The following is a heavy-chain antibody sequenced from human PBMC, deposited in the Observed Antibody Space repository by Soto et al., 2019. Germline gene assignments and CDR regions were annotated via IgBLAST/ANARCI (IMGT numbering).Heavy chain of an antibody. Sequence: GGSLRLSCAASGFTFSSYSMNWVRQAPGKGLEWVSSISSSSSYIYYADSVKGRFTISRDNAKNSLYLQMNSLRAEDTAVYYCARGRGPTNIYYYYYYMDVWGKGTTVTVSS. CDR1: GFTFSSYS. J-gene: IGHJ6*03. CDR2: ISSSSSYI. V-gene: IGHV3-21*01. CDR3: ARGRGPTNIYYYYYYMDV.